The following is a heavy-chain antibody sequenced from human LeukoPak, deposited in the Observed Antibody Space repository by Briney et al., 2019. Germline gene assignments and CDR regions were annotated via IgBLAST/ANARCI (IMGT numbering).Heavy chain of an antibody. CDR2: INIDGRST. D-gene: IGHD1-26*01. CDR3: ARDNYYSIDY. CDR1: GFIFSSYW. V-gene: IGHV3-74*03. Sequence: GGSLRLSCVASGFIFSSYWMHWVRQAPGKGVVWVSRINIDGRSTTYADSVKGRFTISRDNAQNTVYLQMSGLGVDDTAVYYCARDNYYSIDYWGQGTLVTVSS. J-gene: IGHJ4*02.